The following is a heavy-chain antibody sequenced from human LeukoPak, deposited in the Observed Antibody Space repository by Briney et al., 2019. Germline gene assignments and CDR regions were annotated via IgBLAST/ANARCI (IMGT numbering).Heavy chain of an antibody. D-gene: IGHD1-26*01. CDR3: ARVVGATTLDY. CDR2: IIPILGIA. Sequence: ASVKVSCKASGYTFTSYAISWVRQAPGQGLEWMGRIIPILGIANYAQKFQGRVTITADKSTSTAYMELSSLRSEDTAVYYYARVVGATTLDYWGQGTLVTVSS. CDR1: GYTFTSYA. J-gene: IGHJ4*02. V-gene: IGHV1-69*04.